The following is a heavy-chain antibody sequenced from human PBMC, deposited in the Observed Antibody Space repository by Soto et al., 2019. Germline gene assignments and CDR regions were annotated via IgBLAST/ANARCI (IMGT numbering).Heavy chain of an antibody. CDR3: GRERVGATDY. V-gene: IGHV1-8*01. CDR1: GYTFTSYD. D-gene: IGHD1-26*01. CDR2: MNPNSGNT. J-gene: IGHJ4*02. Sequence: QVQLVQSGAEVKKPGASVKVSCKASGYTFTSYDSNWVRQATGQGLELMGWMNPNSGNTGYAQRLQGRVTMTRNTSISTAYMELSSLRFEDTAGHYCGRERVGATDYWGQGTLVTVSS.